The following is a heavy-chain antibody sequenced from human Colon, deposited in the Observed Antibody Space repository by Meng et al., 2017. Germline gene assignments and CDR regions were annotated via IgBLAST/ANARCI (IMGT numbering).Heavy chain of an antibody. J-gene: IGHJ4*02. CDR1: GGSFSGYY. Sequence: SDTLSLTFAVYGGSFSGYYWSWIGQPPGKGLEWIGEINHSRSTNYNPSLKRRVTISVATSKNQFSLKLSSVSAADTAVYYCARLQRYCSGGSCYFKGPFDYWGQGTLVTVSS. V-gene: IGHV4-34*01. D-gene: IGHD2-15*01. CDR2: INHSRST. CDR3: ARLQRYCSGGSCYFKGPFDY.